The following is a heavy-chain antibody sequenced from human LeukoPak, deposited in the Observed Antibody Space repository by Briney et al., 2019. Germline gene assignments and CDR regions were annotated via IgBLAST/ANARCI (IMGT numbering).Heavy chain of an antibody. CDR2: INHSGST. CDR1: GGSLSGYY. Sequence: SETLSLTCAVYGGSLSGYYWSWIRQPPGKGLEWIGEINHSGSTNYNPSLKSRVTISVDTSKNQFSLKLSSVTAADTAVYYCARGGDSSSWYTDWFDPWGQGTLVTVSS. D-gene: IGHD6-13*01. V-gene: IGHV4-34*01. J-gene: IGHJ5*02. CDR3: ARGGDSSSWYTDWFDP.